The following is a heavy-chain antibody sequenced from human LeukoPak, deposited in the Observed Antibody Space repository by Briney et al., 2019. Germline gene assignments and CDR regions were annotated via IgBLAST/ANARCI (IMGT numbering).Heavy chain of an antibody. Sequence: ASVKVSCKASGGTFSSYAISWVRQAPGQGLEWMGGIIPIFGTANYAQKFQGRVTITADESTSTAYMELSSLRSEDTAVYYCASSVVYYYYYMDVWGKGTTVTISS. D-gene: IGHD2-15*01. CDR3: ASSVVYYYYYMDV. V-gene: IGHV1-69*13. CDR2: IIPIFGTA. J-gene: IGHJ6*03. CDR1: GGTFSSYA.